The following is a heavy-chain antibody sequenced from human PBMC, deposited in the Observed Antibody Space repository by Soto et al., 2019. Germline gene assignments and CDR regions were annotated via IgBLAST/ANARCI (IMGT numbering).Heavy chain of an antibody. J-gene: IGHJ4*02. D-gene: IGHD1-26*01. CDR1: GSTFTGHY. V-gene: IGHV1-2*02. CDR3: GRGRSGQIVVFY. CDR2: IGPESGAT. Sequence: GASVKVCCKAGGSTFTGHYIHWVRQAPEQGPEWMGEIGPESGATRYAQKFQGRVTMTRDMSITTVYMELNNLSPDDTAVYYCGRGRSGQIVVFYWGQGAPVTVSS.